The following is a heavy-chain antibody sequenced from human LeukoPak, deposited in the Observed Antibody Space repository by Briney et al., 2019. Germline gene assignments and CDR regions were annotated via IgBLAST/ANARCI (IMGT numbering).Heavy chain of an antibody. V-gene: IGHV3-11*01. CDR1: GFSFSDYY. CDR3: ARDFYDSVGYDISPMDY. CDR2: ISSSGSTI. D-gene: IGHD3-22*01. Sequence: PGGSLRLSCAASGFSFSDYYMSWIRQAPGKGLEWISYISSSGSTIKYADSVKGRFTISRDNAKNSLYLRMDSLRAEDTAVYYCARDFYDSVGYDISPMDYWGQGTLVTVSS. J-gene: IGHJ4*02.